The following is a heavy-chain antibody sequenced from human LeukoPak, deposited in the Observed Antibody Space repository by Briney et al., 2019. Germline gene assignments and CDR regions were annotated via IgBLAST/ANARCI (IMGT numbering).Heavy chain of an antibody. V-gene: IGHV4-4*07. CDR2: IYTSGST. CDR3: ARHGSGPLDY. CDR1: GGSISSYY. Sequence: NPSETLSLTCTVSGGSISSYYWSWIRQPAGKGLELIGRIYTSGSTNYNPSLRSRVTMSVDTSKNQFSLKLSSVAAADTAVYYCARHGSGPLDYWGQGTLVTVSA. J-gene: IGHJ4*02.